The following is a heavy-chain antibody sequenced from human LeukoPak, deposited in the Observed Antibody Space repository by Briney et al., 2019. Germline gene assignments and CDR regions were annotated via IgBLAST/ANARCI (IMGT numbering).Heavy chain of an antibody. V-gene: IGHV3-66*02. D-gene: IGHD6-19*01. CDR3: ARRHSSGSN. J-gene: IGHJ4*02. CDR2: IYSGGIT. CDR1: GFTVNTNY. Sequence: GGSLRLSCAASGFTVNTNYMTWVRQAPGKGLEWVAVIYSGGITYYADSVTGRFTISRDNSKNTLYLQMNSLRPEDTAIYFCARRHSSGSNWGQGTLVSVSS.